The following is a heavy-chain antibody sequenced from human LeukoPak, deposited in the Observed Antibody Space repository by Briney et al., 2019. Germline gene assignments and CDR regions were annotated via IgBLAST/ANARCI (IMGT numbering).Heavy chain of an antibody. CDR1: GFTLNTNY. CDR3: AKGLGAPYYYYYMDV. J-gene: IGHJ6*03. Sequence: PGGSLRLSCAASGFTLNTNYMNWVRQVPGKGLEWVSVIYAGGNTYYADSVKERFTISRDNSRNTLYLQMNSLRAEDTAVYYCAKGLGAPYYYYYMDVWGKGTTVTVSS. V-gene: IGHV3-66*01. CDR2: IYAGGNT. D-gene: IGHD1-26*01.